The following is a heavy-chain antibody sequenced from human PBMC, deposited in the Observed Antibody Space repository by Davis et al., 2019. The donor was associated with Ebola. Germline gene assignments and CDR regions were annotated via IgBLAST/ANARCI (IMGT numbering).Heavy chain of an antibody. Sequence: SETLSLTCSVSGGSVSSYYWSWIRQHPGKGLEWIGYIYYSGSTYYNPSLKSRVTILLDTSKNHFSLSLTSVTAADTAIYYCATKPNSLYYFDYWGQGTPVTVSS. D-gene: IGHD2-15*01. CDR2: IYYSGST. CDR1: GGSVSSYY. J-gene: IGHJ4*02. CDR3: ATKPNSLYYFDY. V-gene: IGHV4-59*02.